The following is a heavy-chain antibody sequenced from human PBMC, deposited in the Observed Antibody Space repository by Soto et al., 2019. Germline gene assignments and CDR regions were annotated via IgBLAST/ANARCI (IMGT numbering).Heavy chain of an antibody. Sequence: GGSLRLSCAASGFTFGSYGMHWVRQAPGKGLEWVAVISYDGSNKYYADSVRGRFAISRDNSNNMLYLQMNSLRAEDTAVYYCANIRNVVYAHNAYWGQGTLVTVSS. CDR2: ISYDGSNK. J-gene: IGHJ4*02. CDR3: ANIRNVVYAHNAY. D-gene: IGHD2-8*02. V-gene: IGHV3-30*18. CDR1: GFTFGSYG.